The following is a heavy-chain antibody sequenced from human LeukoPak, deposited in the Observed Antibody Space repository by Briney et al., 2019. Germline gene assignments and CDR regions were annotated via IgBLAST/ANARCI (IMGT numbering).Heavy chain of an antibody. Sequence: AASVKVSCKVSGYTLTELSLHWVRPAPGKGLAWMGGFDPEDGETIYAQKFQGRVTMTEDTSTDTAYMELSSLRSEDTAVYYCATEERLRWYHYFDYWGQGTLVTVSS. D-gene: IGHD4-23*01. CDR1: GYTLTELS. J-gene: IGHJ4*02. CDR3: ATEERLRWYHYFDY. V-gene: IGHV1-24*01. CDR2: FDPEDGET.